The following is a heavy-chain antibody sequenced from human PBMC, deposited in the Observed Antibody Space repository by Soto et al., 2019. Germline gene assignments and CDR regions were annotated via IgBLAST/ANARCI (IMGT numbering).Heavy chain of an antibody. CDR1: GDSISSGGW. V-gene: IGHV4-4*02. D-gene: IGHD5-12*01. CDR3: AKDGRNGYNLFY. CDR2: IYHSGST. J-gene: IGHJ4*02. Sequence: QGELQESGPGVVKPSGTLSLTCAVSGDSISSGGWWSWVRQPPGKGLEWIGEIYHSGSTNYNPSLKSRVTILVDMSKNHFSLNLNSVNVADTAIYYCAKDGRNGYNLFYWGQGTRVTVSS.